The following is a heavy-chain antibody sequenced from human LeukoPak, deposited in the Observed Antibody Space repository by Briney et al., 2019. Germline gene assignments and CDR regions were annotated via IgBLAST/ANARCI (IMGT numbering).Heavy chain of an antibody. V-gene: IGHV3-15*01. Sequence: GGSLRLSCAGSGFTFSHAWMNWVRQAPGKGLEWVGRIKSERHGGTRDYAAPVKGRFTISRDDSKNTLYLQMNSLKTEDTAVYYCTTAKDRGYCSSTSCPYYYYYYMDVWGKGTTVTVSS. CDR3: TTAKDRGYCSSTSCPYYYYYYMDV. CDR1: GFTFSHAW. CDR2: IKSERHGGTR. J-gene: IGHJ6*03. D-gene: IGHD2-2*03.